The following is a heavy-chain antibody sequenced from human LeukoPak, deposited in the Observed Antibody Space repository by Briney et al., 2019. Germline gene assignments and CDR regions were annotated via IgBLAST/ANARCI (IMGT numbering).Heavy chain of an antibody. CDR1: GGSISTYY. CDR3: ASGNWRYYFDS. J-gene: IGHJ4*02. CDR2: IYYSGST. V-gene: IGHV4-59*01. Sequence: SETLSLTCTISGGSISTYYWSWIRQPPGKGLEWIGCIYYSGSTNDNPSLKSRVTISVDTSKNQFSLKLSSVTAADTAVYYCASGNWRYYFDSWGQGTLVTVSS. D-gene: IGHD1-1*01.